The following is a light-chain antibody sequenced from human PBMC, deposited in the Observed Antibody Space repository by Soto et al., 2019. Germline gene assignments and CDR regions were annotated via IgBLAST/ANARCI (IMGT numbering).Light chain of an antibody. J-gene: IGKJ1*01. CDR3: QQSYSTPAT. CDR2: DAS. CDR1: QGISSW. V-gene: IGKV1-12*01. Sequence: DIQMTQSPSSVSASVGDRVTITCRASQGISSWLAWYQQKPEKAPKLVIYDASSLQSGVPSRFSGSGSGTDFILTITSLQPEDFATYFCQQSYSTPATFGQGTKVDIK.